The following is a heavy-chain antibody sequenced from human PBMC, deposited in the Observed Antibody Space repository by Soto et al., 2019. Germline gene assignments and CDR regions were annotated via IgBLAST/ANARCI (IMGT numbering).Heavy chain of an antibody. J-gene: IGHJ6*02. CDR2: ITAYSGNA. CDR1: GYIFTSYH. CDR3: ARGSSSWYSDYDYGLNV. D-gene: IGHD6-13*01. Sequence: ASVKVSCKTSGYIFTSYHINWVRQAPGQGLEWMGWITAYSGNANYAQKFQGRVTMTTDTSTSTAYMEVRTLRSDDTAVYYCARGSSSWYSDYDYGLNVWGQGTTVTVSS. V-gene: IGHV1-18*01.